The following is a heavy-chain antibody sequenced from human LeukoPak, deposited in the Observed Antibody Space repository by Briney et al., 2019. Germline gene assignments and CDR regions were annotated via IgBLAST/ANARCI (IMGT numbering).Heavy chain of an antibody. Sequence: ASVKVSCKASGYTFTSYDINWVRQAPGQGLEWMGWINPNSGGTNYAQKFQGRVTMTRDTSISTAYMELSRLRSDDTAVYYCARLGSSNDYWGQGTLVTVSS. CDR2: INPNSGGT. D-gene: IGHD6-6*01. J-gene: IGHJ4*02. V-gene: IGHV1-2*02. CDR3: ARLGSSNDY. CDR1: GYTFTSYD.